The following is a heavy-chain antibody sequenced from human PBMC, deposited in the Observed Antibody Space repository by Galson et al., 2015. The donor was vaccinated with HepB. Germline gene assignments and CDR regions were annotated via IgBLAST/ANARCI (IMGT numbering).Heavy chain of an antibody. CDR2: IKSKTDGGTT. J-gene: IGHJ3*02. D-gene: IGHD3-3*01. CDR1: GFTFSNAW. V-gene: IGHV3-15*07. CDR3: TTDLLGVFWSGYYTSHDAFDI. Sequence: SLRLSCAASGFTFSNAWMNWVRQAPGKGLEWVGRIKSKTDGGTTDYAAPVKGRFTISRDDSKNTLYLQMNSLKTEDTAVYYCTTDLLGVFWSGYYTSHDAFDIWGQGTMVTVSS.